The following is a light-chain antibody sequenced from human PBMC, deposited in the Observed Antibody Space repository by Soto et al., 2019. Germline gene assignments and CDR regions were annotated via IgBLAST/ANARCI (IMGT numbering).Light chain of an antibody. CDR1: LSVSSY. CDR3: QQRSNWPIT. CDR2: DAS. Sequence: EIVLTQSPATLSLAPGERAALSCRASLSVSSYLAWYQQKPGQAPRLLIYDASNRATGIPARFSGSGSGTDFTLTISSLEPEDFAVYYCQQRSNWPITFGQGTRLEIK. V-gene: IGKV3-11*01. J-gene: IGKJ5*01.